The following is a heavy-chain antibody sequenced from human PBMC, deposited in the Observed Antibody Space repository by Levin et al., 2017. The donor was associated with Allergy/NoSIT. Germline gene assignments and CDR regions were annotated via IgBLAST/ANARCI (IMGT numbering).Heavy chain of an antibody. J-gene: IGHJ1*01. CDR2: INPNSGAT. V-gene: IGHV1-2*02. CDR1: GYNFNDYY. D-gene: IGHD3-3*01. Sequence: ASVKVSCKASGYNFNDYYIHWVRQVPVQGLEWMGWINPNSGATDYAQRFQDRVTMTRDTSMSTVSMKLSRLTSDDTAVYYCAKVLKWEFNWGQALKHWGQGTLVTVSS. CDR3: AKVLKWEFNWGQALKH.